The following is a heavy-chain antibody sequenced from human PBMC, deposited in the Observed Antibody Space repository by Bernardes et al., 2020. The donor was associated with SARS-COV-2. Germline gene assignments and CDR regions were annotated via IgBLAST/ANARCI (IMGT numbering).Heavy chain of an antibody. CDR1: GFTFSSYG. CDR3: AKDYLGYCSSTSCPLGY. V-gene: IGHV3-30*18. J-gene: IGHJ4*02. Sequence: GGSLRLSCAASGFTFSSYGMHWVRQAPGKGLEWVAVISYDGSNKYYADSVKGRFTISRDNSKNTLYLQMNSLRAEDTAVYYCAKDYLGYCSSTSCPLGYWGQGTLFTVSS. CDR2: ISYDGSNK. D-gene: IGHD2-2*01.